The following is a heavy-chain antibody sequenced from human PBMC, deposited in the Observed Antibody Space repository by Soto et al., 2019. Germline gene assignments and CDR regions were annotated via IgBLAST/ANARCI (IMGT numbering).Heavy chain of an antibody. J-gene: IGHJ5*02. CDR1: GGSISSAGYC. V-gene: IGHV4-31*03. CDR3: ARASLVGRRSSNADWFDP. Sequence: QVQLQESGPGLVKPSQTLSLTCTVSGGSISSAGYCWSWLRQHPGKGLEWIGYIYYSGSTYYNPNLNSRATISLDTSTNQFSLHLNSVPAADTAMYYCARASLVGRRSSNADWFDPWGQGTQVTVS. D-gene: IGHD2-8*02. CDR2: IYYSGST.